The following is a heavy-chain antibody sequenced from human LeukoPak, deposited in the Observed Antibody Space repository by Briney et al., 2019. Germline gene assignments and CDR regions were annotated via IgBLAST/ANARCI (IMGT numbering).Heavy chain of an antibody. J-gene: IGHJ6*02. CDR3: ASPLDYGDYPSYYYYGMDV. CDR1: GFTVSSNY. V-gene: IGHV3-53*01. Sequence: GGSLRLSCIASGFTVSSNYMTWVRQAPGKGLQWVSIIYNGGHTYYADSVKGRFTISRDNSKNTVYLQMHSLRAEDTAVYFCASPLDYGDYPSYYYYGMDVWGQGTTVTVSS. D-gene: IGHD4-17*01. CDR2: IYNGGHT.